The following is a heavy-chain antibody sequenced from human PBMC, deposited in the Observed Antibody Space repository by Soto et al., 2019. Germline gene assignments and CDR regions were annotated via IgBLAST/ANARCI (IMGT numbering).Heavy chain of an antibody. CDR1: GFTLSDYG. J-gene: IGHJ4*02. CDR2: LYSDGSTQ. V-gene: IGHV3-33*01. CDR3: ARDLSVFSLDY. Sequence: GGSLRLSCVASGFTLSDYGLHWVRQAPGKGLEWVAVLYSDGSTQNYADSVRGRFTVSRDSSINTLHLQMNSLRAEDTAVYYCARDLSVFSLDYRGQGTLVTVSS. D-gene: IGHD3-16*01.